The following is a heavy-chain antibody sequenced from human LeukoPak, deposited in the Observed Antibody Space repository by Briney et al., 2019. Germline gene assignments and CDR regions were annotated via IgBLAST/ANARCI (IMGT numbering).Heavy chain of an antibody. CDR3: ARDKVGATNFDY. CDR1: GYTFTSYG. Sequence: ASVTVSCKASGYTFTSYGFSWVRPAPGQGLEWMGWISAHNGNTNYAQKLQGRVTMTTDTSTSTAYMELRSLRSDDTAVYYCARDKVGATNFDYWGQGTLVTVSS. V-gene: IGHV1-18*01. J-gene: IGHJ4*02. D-gene: IGHD1-26*01. CDR2: ISAHNGNT.